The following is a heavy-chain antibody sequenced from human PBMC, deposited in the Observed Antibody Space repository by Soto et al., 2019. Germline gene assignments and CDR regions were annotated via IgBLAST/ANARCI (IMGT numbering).Heavy chain of an antibody. CDR1: GFTFSSYW. CDR3: ACITGWGGITADAFDI. V-gene: IGHV3-74*01. CDR2: INSDGSST. Sequence: GGSLRLSCAASGFTFSSYWMHWVRQAPGKGLVWVSRINSDGSSTSYADSVKGRFTISRDNAKNTLYLQMNSLRAENRGVYTGACITGWGGITADAFDIWGQGTMVTVSS. J-gene: IGHJ3*02. D-gene: IGHD3-10*01.